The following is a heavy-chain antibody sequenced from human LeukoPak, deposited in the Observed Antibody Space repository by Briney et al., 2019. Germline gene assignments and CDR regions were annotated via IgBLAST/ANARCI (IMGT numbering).Heavy chain of an antibody. D-gene: IGHD2-15*01. CDR3: ARGYCSGGSCYFAFDI. J-gene: IGHJ3*02. CDR1: GFTFSTYT. V-gene: IGHV3-21*01. CDR2: ISSSSSYI. Sequence: PGGSLRLSCAASGFTFSTYTMNWVRQAPGKGLEWVSSISSSSSYIYYVDSVKGRFTISRDSAKNSLYLQMNSLRAEDTAVFYCARGYCSGGSCYFAFDIWGQGTVVTVSS.